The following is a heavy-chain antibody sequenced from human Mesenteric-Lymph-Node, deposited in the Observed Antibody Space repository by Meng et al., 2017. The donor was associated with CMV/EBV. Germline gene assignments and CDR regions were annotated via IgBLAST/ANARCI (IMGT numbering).Heavy chain of an antibody. CDR3: ARDGDYYDSSGYNPFDY. V-gene: IGHV4-39*07. D-gene: IGHD3-22*01. Sequence: QLQLQEAGPGLVKPSETLSLACTVAGCSISSSSYYWGWIRQPPGKGPEWIGSIYYSGSTYNNPSLKSRVTISVDTSKNQFSLKLSSVTAADTAVYYCARDGDYYDSSGYNPFDYWGQGTLVTVSS. J-gene: IGHJ4*02. CDR1: GCSISSSSYY. CDR2: IYYSGST.